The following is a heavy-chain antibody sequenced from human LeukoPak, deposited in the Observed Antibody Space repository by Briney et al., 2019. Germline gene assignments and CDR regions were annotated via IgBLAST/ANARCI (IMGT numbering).Heavy chain of an antibody. CDR2: IIPIFGTA. V-gene: IGHV1-69*06. CDR3: ARVAPYCSSTSCYFNY. J-gene: IGHJ4*02. D-gene: IGHD2-2*01. Sequence: SVKVSCKASRGTFSSYAISWVRQAPGQGLEWMGGIIPIFGTANYAQKFQGRVTITADKSTSTAYMELSSLRSEDTAVYYCARVAPYCSSTSCYFNYWGQGTLVTVSS. CDR1: RGTFSSYA.